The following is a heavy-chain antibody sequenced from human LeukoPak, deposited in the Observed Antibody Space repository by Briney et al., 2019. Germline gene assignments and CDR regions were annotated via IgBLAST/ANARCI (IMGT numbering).Heavy chain of an antibody. Sequence: PSEALSLTCTVSGGSISSYYWSWIRQPAGKGLERIGRIYTSGSTNYNASLKSRVSMSVDTSKNQFSLKLSSVTAADTAVFYCARENRGSYREFDYWRQGTLVTVSS. V-gene: IGHV4-4*07. D-gene: IGHD1-26*01. CDR3: ARENRGSYREFDY. CDR1: GGSISSYY. CDR2: IYTSGST. J-gene: IGHJ4*02.